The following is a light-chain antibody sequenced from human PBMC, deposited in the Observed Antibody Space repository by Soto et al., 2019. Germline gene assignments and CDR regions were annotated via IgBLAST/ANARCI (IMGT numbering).Light chain of an antibody. V-gene: IGKV1-5*01. CDR2: DAS. CDR3: QQYSSFSRT. J-gene: IGKJ1*01. CDR1: QTISTW. Sequence: DIQMTQSPSTLSASVGDRVTITCRASQTISTWLAWYQQKPGKAPELLIYDASTLESGVPSRFSGSGSGTEFGLTISSLQPDDFATFYCQQYSSFSRTFGQGTKVDTK.